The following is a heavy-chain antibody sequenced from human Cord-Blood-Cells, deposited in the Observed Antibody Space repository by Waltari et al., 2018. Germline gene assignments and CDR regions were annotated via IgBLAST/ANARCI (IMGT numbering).Heavy chain of an antibody. D-gene: IGHD1-7*01. CDR3: ATSLAGTTKGDAFDI. CDR1: GYTLTEFS. J-gene: IGHJ3*02. Sequence: QVQLVQSEAEVKKPGASVKVSCKVSGYTLTEFSMNWVRQAPGKGLAWMGGFEPEEGPSMYPQKFQDRATMTEDTSTDTANVERSGLRSEDTAVYYCATSLAGTTKGDAFDIWSQGTMVTVAS. V-gene: IGHV1-24*01. CDR2: FEPEEGPS.